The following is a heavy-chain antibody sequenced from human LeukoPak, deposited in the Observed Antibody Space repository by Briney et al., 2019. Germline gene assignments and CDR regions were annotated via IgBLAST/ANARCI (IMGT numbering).Heavy chain of an antibody. CDR1: GGSISSGGYY. Sequence: SETLSLTCTVSGGSISSGGYYWSWIRQHPGKGLEWIGYIYYSGSTYYNPSLKSRVTISVDTSKNQFSLKLSSVTAADTAVYYCARGDTVTTAFDHWGQGTLVTVSS. CDR3: ARGDTVTTAFDH. J-gene: IGHJ4*02. V-gene: IGHV4-31*03. CDR2: IYYSGST. D-gene: IGHD4-11*01.